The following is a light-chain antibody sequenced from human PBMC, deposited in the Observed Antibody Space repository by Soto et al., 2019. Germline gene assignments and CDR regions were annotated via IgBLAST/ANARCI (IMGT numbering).Light chain of an antibody. CDR2: DDS. Sequence: SYELTQPPSVSVAPGQTARLTCGGNNIGSKSVHWYTQKPGQAHVLVVYDDSDRPSGIPERFSVSNSGNTATLTISRVEAGDEADYYCQVWDSSSDHVVFGGGTKLTVL. J-gene: IGLJ2*01. CDR3: QVWDSSSDHVV. CDR1: NIGSKS. V-gene: IGLV3-21*02.